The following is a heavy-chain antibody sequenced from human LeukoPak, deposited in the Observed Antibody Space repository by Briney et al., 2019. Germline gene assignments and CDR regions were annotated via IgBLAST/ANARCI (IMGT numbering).Heavy chain of an antibody. Sequence: PGGSLRLSCAASGFPFSSYGMHWVRQAPGKGLEWVAYIRYDGINEYYADSVKGRFTISRDISKKILFLQMNSLRADDTAVYYCAKDWGVFGVAYSLDSWGQGTLVAVSS. CDR2: IRYDGINE. D-gene: IGHD3-3*01. CDR3: AKDWGVFGVAYSLDS. V-gene: IGHV3-30*02. J-gene: IGHJ4*02. CDR1: GFPFSSYG.